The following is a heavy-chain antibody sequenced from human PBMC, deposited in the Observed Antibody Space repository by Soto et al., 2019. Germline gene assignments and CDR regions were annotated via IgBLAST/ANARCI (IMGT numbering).Heavy chain of an antibody. CDR2: ISYDGSIE. D-gene: IGHD2-15*01. J-gene: IGHJ5*02. V-gene: IGHV3-30*18. CDR3: AKDVGYCSGGRCYPHNWFDP. CDR1: GFTFKSYG. Sequence: QVQLVESGGGVVQPGRSLRLSCAASGFTFKSYGMHWVRQAPGKGLEWVAVISYDGSIEYYGDSVKGRFTISRDNYKNTLYLQMNSLRAEDTAVYYCAKDVGYCSGGRCYPHNWFDPWGQGTLVTVSS.